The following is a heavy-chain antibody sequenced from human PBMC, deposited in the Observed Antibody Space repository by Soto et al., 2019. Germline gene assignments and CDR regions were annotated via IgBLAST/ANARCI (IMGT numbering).Heavy chain of an antibody. CDR3: ARVGWFGELLSHYYYGMDV. CDR1: GGTFSSYA. J-gene: IGHJ6*02. CDR2: IIPIFGTA. V-gene: IGHV1-69*06. D-gene: IGHD3-10*01. Sequence: RASVKVSCKASGGTFSSYAISWVRQAPGQGLEWMGGIIPIFGTANYAQKFQGRVTITADKSTSTAYMELSSLRSEDTAVYYCARVGWFGELLSHYYYGMDVWGQGTTVTSP.